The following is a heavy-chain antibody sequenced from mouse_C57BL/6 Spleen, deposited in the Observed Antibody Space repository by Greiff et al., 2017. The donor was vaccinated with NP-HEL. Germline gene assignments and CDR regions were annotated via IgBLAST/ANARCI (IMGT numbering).Heavy chain of an antibody. CDR3: ARGGWDWFDY. CDR1: GYSITSGYY. D-gene: IGHD2-3*01. CDR2: ISYDGSN. Sequence: EVKLQESGPGLVKPSPSLSLPCSVTGYSITSGYYWNWIRQFPGNKLEWMGYISYDGSNNYNPYLKNRISITRDTSKNQFFMKLNCVTTEDTATYYCARGGWDWFDYWGQGTLVTVSA. J-gene: IGHJ3*01. V-gene: IGHV3-6*01.